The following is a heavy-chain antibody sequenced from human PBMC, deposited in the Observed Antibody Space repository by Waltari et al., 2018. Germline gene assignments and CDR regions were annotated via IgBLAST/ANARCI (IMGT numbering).Heavy chain of an antibody. CDR2: IHHSSTT. Sequence: QVQLQESGPGVVKPSETLSLTCTVSGYSISSTYYWGWIRQPPGKGLEWIGDIHHSSTTYYNPSLRGRVTISLDTSKNQFSLRLSSVTAADTAVYYCARGWTTYSFDHWGQGTLVTVSS. J-gene: IGHJ4*02. CDR1: GYSISSTYY. CDR3: ARGWTTYSFDH. V-gene: IGHV4-38-2*02. D-gene: IGHD4-4*01.